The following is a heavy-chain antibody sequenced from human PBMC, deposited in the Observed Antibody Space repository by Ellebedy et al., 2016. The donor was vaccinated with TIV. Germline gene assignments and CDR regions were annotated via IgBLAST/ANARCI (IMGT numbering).Heavy chain of an antibody. V-gene: IGHV4-34*01. Sequence: MPSETLSLTCAVYGGSFSGHYWSWIRQAPGKGLEWIGEINHSGSTNYNPSLERRGTMPIAMSQTQFSLKLTSLTAADTAVYYCARHCTTTDCYSYYALDVWGQGATVTVSS. J-gene: IGHJ6*02. CDR3: ARHCTTTDCYSYYALDV. CDR2: INHSGST. CDR1: GGSFSGHY. D-gene: IGHD2-2*02.